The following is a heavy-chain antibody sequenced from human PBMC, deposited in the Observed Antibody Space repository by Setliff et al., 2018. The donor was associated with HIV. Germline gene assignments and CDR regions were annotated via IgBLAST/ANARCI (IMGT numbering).Heavy chain of an antibody. CDR1: GYAFNGYN. D-gene: IGHD3-10*01. V-gene: IGHV1-2*02. CDR3: ARAAGLWFGEPFDY. CDR2: VNPKNGDT. Sequence: AASVKVSCKASGYAFNGYNVHWVRQAPGQGLEWMGWVNPKNGDTSYAQKLQGRVTMASDTSINTSYMELSSLRSDDTAIYYCARAAGLWFGEPFDYWGRGSLVTVSS. J-gene: IGHJ4*02.